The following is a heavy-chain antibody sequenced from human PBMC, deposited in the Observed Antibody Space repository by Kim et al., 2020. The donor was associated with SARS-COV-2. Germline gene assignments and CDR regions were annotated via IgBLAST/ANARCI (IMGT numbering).Heavy chain of an antibody. D-gene: IGHD3-10*01. CDR3: AREDDFGGNWYFDL. V-gene: IGHV4-39*07. Sequence: SETLSLTCTVSGGSITRTTYYWGWIRQPPGKGLQWIGSISYTENTYINPSLKSRVTISVDTSKNQFSLRLRSVTAADTAVYYCAREDDFGGNWYFDLWGRSTLITVSS. J-gene: IGHJ2*01. CDR2: ISYTENT. CDR1: GGSITRTTYY.